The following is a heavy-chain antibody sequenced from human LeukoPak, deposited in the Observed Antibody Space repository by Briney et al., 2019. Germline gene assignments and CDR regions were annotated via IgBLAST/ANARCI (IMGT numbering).Heavy chain of an antibody. CDR3: AKDRVVVAATTYYYYGMDV. V-gene: IGHV3-30*18. J-gene: IGHJ6*02. CDR2: ISYDGSNK. D-gene: IGHD2-15*01. Sequence: AGGSLRLSCAASGFTFSSYGMHWVRQAPGKGLEWVAVISYDGSNKYYADSVKGRFTISRDNSKNTLYLQMNSLRAEDTAVYYCAKDRVVVAATTYYYYGMDVWGQGTTVTVSS. CDR1: GFTFSSYG.